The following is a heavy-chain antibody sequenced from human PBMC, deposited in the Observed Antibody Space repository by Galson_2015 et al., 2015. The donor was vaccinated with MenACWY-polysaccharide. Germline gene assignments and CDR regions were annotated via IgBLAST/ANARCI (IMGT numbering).Heavy chain of an antibody. CDR2: IDWDDDK. CDR1: GFSLSTSGLC. D-gene: IGHD6-13*01. V-gene: IGHV2-70*11. Sequence: PALVKPTQTLTLPCTFSGFSLSTSGLCVSWIRQPPGKALEWLARIDWDDDKYYSTSLKTRLTISKDTSKNQVVLTMTNMDPVDTATYYCARTIAAAGYYFDYWGQGTLVTVSS. J-gene: IGHJ4*02. CDR3: ARTIAAAGYYFDY.